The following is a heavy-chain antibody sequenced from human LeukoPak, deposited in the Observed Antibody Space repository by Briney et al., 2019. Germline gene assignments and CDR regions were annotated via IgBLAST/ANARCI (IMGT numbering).Heavy chain of an antibody. CDR2: IYYSGST. CDR3: ARDRISALGWFDP. Sequence: SETLSLTCTVSGGSISSSSYYWGWIRQPPGKGLEWIGSIYYSGSTYYNPSLKSRVTISVDTSKNQFSLKLSSVTAADTAAYYCARDRISALGWFDPWGQGTLVTVSS. J-gene: IGHJ5*02. D-gene: IGHD3-3*01. CDR1: GGSISSSSYY. V-gene: IGHV4-39*07.